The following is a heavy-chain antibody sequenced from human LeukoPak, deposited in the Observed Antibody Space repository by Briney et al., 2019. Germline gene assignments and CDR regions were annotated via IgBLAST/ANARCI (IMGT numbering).Heavy chain of an antibody. CDR2: INPNSGGT. D-gene: IGHD6-19*01. CDR1: GYTFTGYY. CDR3: ARDPSNTSGWKTWFDP. J-gene: IGHJ5*02. V-gene: IGHV1-2*02. Sequence: ASVKVSCKASGYTFTGYYMHWVRQAPGQGLEWVGWINPNSGGTSYGKKFQGRVTMTRDTSISTAHMELSRLRSDDTAVYYCARDPSNTSGWKTWFDPWGQGTLVTVSS.